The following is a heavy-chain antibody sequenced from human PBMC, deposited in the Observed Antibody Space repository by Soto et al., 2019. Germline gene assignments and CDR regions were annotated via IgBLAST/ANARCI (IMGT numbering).Heavy chain of an antibody. CDR1: GDTFTEYY. CDR3: ARGGHVVVVTAALDY. J-gene: IGHJ4*02. Sequence: QVQLMQSGAEVKKPGASVKVSCKASGDTFTEYYIHWVRQAPGQGLEWMGTVNPSGGHTTYAQHFLGRVTVTREPSTSTLYMELTSLTSEDTAVYYCARGGHVVVVTAALDYWGQGTLVTVSS. D-gene: IGHD2-21*02. CDR2: VNPSGGHT. V-gene: IGHV1-46*01.